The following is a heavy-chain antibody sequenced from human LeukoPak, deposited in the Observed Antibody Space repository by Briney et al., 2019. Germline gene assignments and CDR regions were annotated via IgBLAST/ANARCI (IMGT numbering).Heavy chain of an antibody. V-gene: IGHV3-53*04. CDR1: GFTVSSNY. J-gene: IGHJ6*02. Sequence: GGSLRLSCAASGFTVSSNYMSWVRQAPGKGLEWVSVIYSGGSTYYADSVKGRFTISRHNSKNTLYLQMNSLRAEDTAVYYCARGIKYSSGYYYGMDVWGQGTTVTVSS. D-gene: IGHD6-19*01. CDR2: IYSGGST. CDR3: ARGIKYSSGYYYGMDV.